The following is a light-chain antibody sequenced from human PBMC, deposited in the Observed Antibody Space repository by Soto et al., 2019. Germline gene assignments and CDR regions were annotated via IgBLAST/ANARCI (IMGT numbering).Light chain of an antibody. CDR1: QSISNW. CDR3: QQYNIWPPIT. J-gene: IGKJ5*01. Sequence: DIQMTQSPSTLPASVGDRVTITCRASQSISNWLAWYQQKPGTAPKVLIYHASNLQSGVPSRFSGSGSGTEFTLTISSLQSEDFAVYYCQQYNIWPPITFGQGTRLEIK. CDR2: HAS. V-gene: IGKV1-5*01.